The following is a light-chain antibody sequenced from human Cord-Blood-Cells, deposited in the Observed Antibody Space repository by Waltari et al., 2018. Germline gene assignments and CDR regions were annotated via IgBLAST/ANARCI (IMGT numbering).Light chain of an antibody. CDR1: SSDVGSYNL. Sequence: QSALTQPASVSGSPGQSITISCTGTSSDVGSYNLVSWYQQHPGKAPKLMIYEGSKRASGVSNRFSGSKSGNTGSRTISGLQGESEADYYFGSYAGSDVVFGGGTKLTVL. V-gene: IGLV2-23*01. CDR2: EGS. J-gene: IGLJ2*01. CDR3: GSYAGSDVV.